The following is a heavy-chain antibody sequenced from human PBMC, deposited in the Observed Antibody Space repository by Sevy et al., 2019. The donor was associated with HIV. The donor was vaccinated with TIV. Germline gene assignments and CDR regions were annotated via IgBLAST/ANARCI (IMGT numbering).Heavy chain of an antibody. CDR2: ISYDGGNK. J-gene: IGHJ6*02. D-gene: IGHD3-10*01. Sequence: GGSLRLSCAASGFTFSSYAMHWVRQAPGKGLEWVAVISYDGGNKYYADSVKGRFTISRDNSKNTLYLQMNSLRAEDTAVYYCARVALMVRGVRADSYGMDVWGQGTTVTVSS. CDR1: GFTFSSYA. CDR3: ARVALMVRGVRADSYGMDV. V-gene: IGHV3-30-3*01.